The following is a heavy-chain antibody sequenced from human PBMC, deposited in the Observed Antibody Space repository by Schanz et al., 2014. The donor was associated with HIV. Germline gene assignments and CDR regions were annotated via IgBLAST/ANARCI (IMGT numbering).Heavy chain of an antibody. Sequence: QVQLQESGPGLVKPSQTLSLTCTVSGGSISSGGYYWSWIRQHPGKGLEWIGYIYYSGRTYYNPSLKSRVTISVDMSKNQFSLKLSSVTAADTAVYYCARATSGFYPYFDSWGQGTLVTVSS. J-gene: IGHJ4*02. D-gene: IGHD3-22*01. CDR1: GGSISSGGYY. CDR3: ARATSGFYPYFDS. V-gene: IGHV4-31*03. CDR2: IYYSGRT.